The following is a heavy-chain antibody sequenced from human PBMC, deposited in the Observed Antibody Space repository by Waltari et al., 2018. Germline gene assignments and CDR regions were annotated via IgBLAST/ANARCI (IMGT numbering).Heavy chain of an antibody. CDR1: GFPFSSYW. D-gene: IGHD4-17*01. CDR3: ARDQDYGVPRH. J-gene: IGHJ4*02. V-gene: IGHV3-7*01. CDR2: IKQDGSEK. Sequence: EVQLVESGGGLVQPGGSLRLSCAASGFPFSSYWMSWVRQAPGKGLEGVANIKQDGSEKYYVDSVKGRFTISRDNAKNSLYLQMNSLRAEDTAVYYCARDQDYGVPRHWGQGTLVTVSS.